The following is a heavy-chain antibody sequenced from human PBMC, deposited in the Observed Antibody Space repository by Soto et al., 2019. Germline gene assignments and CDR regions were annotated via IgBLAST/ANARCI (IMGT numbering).Heavy chain of an antibody. CDR1: GGSISSYY. D-gene: IGHD3-10*01. J-gene: IGHJ3*02. Sequence: SETLSLTCTVSGGSISSYYWSWIRQPPGKGLEWIGYIYYSGSTNYNPSLKSRVTISVDTSKNQFSLKLSSVTAADTAVYYCARAENYGSPADAFDIWGQGTMVTVSS. V-gene: IGHV4-59*01. CDR3: ARAENYGSPADAFDI. CDR2: IYYSGST.